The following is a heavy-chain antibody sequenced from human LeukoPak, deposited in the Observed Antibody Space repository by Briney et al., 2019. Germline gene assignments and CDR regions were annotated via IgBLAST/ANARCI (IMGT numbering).Heavy chain of an antibody. CDR3: AKVYCSGGACYTYFDS. CDR2: ISGNSGTI. D-gene: IGHD2-8*02. Sequence: GGSLRLSCAASGFTFDDNAMHWVRQAPGKGLEWVSGISGNSGTIVYADSVKGRFTISRDNAKSSLYPQMNSLRGDDTALYYCAKVYCSGGACYTYFDSWGQGTLVTVSS. CDR1: GFTFDDNA. J-gene: IGHJ4*02. V-gene: IGHV3-9*01.